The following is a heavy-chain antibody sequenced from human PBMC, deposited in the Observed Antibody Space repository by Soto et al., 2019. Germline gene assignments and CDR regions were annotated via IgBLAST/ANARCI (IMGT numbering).Heavy chain of an antibody. D-gene: IGHD2-15*01. Sequence: ASVKVSCKASGYTFTGYYMHWVRQAPGQGLEWMGWINPNSGGTNYAQKFQGRVTMTRDTSISTAYMELSRLRSDDTAVYYCARVLSQLVVAATLFDYWGQGTLVTVSS. J-gene: IGHJ4*02. CDR2: INPNSGGT. CDR1: GYTFTGYY. CDR3: ARVLSQLVVAATLFDY. V-gene: IGHV1-2*02.